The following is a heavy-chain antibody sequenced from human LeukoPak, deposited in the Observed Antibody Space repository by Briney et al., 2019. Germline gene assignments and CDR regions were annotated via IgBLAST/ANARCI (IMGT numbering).Heavy chain of an antibody. Sequence: ASVKVSCKASGFTFNAYNIHWVRQAPGQGLEWMGWINPKSGGANYAQRFQGRVTMTWDTSISTAYMELSRLRSDDTAVYYCAREYILTAYYGDYWGQGTLVTVSS. CDR3: AREYILTAYYGDY. CDR1: GFTFNAYN. CDR2: INPKSGGA. D-gene: IGHD3-9*01. J-gene: IGHJ4*02. V-gene: IGHV1-2*02.